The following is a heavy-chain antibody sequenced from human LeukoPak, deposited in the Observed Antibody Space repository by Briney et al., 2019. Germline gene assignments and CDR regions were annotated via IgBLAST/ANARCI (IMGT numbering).Heavy chain of an antibody. CDR3: ARAGLRSYMDV. Sequence: EASETLSLTCAVYGGSFSGYYWSWIRQPPGKGLEWIGEINHSGSTDYNPSLKSRVTISVDTSKNQFSLKLSSVTAADTAVYYCARAGLRSYMDVWAKGPRSPSP. J-gene: IGHJ6*03. V-gene: IGHV4-34*01. D-gene: IGHD3-3*01. CDR1: GGSFSGYY. CDR2: INHSGST.